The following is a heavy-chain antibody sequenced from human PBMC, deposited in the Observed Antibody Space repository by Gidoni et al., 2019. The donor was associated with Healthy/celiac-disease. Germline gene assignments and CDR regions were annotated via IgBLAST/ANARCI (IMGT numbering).Heavy chain of an antibody. CDR1: GFTVSSNY. V-gene: IGHV3-66*01. CDR3: ATYYDSSGYYVAFDI. CDR2: IYSGGST. J-gene: IGHJ3*02. Sequence: EVQLVESGGGLVQPGGSLRLSCAASGFTVSSNYMSWVRQAPGKGLEWVSVIYSGGSTYYADSVKGRFTISRDNSKNTLYRQMNSLRAEDTAVYYCATYYDSSGYYVAFDIWGQGTMVTVSS. D-gene: IGHD3-22*01.